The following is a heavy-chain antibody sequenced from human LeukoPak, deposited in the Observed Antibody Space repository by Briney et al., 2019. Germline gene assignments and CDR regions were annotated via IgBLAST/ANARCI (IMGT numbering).Heavy chain of an antibody. J-gene: IGHJ5*02. Sequence: GGSLRLSCAASGFTFSSYAMMWVRQAPGKGLDWVSTISVSGGSPNYADSVKGRFTISRDNSKNTLFLQMNSLRAEDTALYYCAKGLREYDFWSGYATWGQGTLVTVSS. D-gene: IGHD3-3*01. V-gene: IGHV3-23*01. CDR3: AKGLREYDFWSGYAT. CDR1: GFTFSSYA. CDR2: ISVSGGSP.